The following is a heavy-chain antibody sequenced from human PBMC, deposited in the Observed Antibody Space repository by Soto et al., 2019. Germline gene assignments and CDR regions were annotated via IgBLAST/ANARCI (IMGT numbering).Heavy chain of an antibody. Sequence: GGSLRLSCAASGFSFSDYYMSWIRQAPGKGLEWVAYISSSGRVVYYADSVRGRFTISRDIAENSLSLQMNNLRADDTAVYYCARDPVGGYCTSTNCYASRFDYWGRGSLVTVSS. J-gene: IGHJ4*02. D-gene: IGHD2-2*01. V-gene: IGHV3-11*01. CDR2: ISSSGRVV. CDR3: ARDPVGGYCTSTNCYASRFDY. CDR1: GFSFSDYY.